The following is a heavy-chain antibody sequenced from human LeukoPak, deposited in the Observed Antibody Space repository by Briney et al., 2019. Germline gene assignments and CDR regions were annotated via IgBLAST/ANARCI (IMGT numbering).Heavy chain of an antibody. J-gene: IGHJ6*03. Sequence: GGSLRLSCAASGFTFTSYGISWVRQAPGQGLEWMGWISAYNGNTNYAQKLQGRVTMTTDTSTSTAYMELRSLRSDDTAVYYCARGVPAAIWYYYYYMDVWGKGTTVTVSS. V-gene: IGHV1-18*01. D-gene: IGHD2-2*02. CDR2: ISAYNGNT. CDR3: ARGVPAAIWYYYYYMDV. CDR1: GFTFTSYG.